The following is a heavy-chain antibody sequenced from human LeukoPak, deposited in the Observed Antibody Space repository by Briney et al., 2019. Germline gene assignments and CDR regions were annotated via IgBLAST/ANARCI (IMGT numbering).Heavy chain of an antibody. V-gene: IGHV4-34*01. CDR3: VSGFYGMDV. CDR2: INHSGST. Sequence: PSETLSLTCAVYGGSFSGYYWSWIRQPPGKGQEWIGEINHSGSTNYNPSLKSRVTISVDTSKNQFSLKLSSVTAADTAVYYCVSGFYGMDVWGQGTTVTVSS. CDR1: GGSFSGYY. J-gene: IGHJ6*02.